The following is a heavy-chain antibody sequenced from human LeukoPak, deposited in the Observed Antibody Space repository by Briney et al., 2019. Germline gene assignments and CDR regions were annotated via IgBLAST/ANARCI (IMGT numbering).Heavy chain of an antibody. J-gene: IGHJ4*02. CDR1: GGSISNTNW. Sequence: SETLSLTCGVSGGSISNTNWWTWVRQPPGKGLEWIGEVHLDGRTNCNPSLKSRLIMSVDLPENHISLKLTSVTAADTAVYYCAREGGFYRPLDYSGQGTLVTVSS. D-gene: IGHD3-3*01. CDR3: AREGGFYRPLDY. V-gene: IGHV4-4*02. CDR2: VHLDGRT.